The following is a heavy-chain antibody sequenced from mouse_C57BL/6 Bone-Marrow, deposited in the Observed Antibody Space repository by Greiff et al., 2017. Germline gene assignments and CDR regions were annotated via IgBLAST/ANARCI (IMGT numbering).Heavy chain of an antibody. CDR3: ARRCFLITSYFDV. D-gene: IGHD1-1*01. CDR1: GYTFTSYW. J-gene: IGHJ1*03. CDR2: INPGSGST. Sequence: QVQLQQSGAELVKPGASVKMSCKASGYTFTSYWITWVKQRPGQGLEWIGVINPGSGSTNYNEKFKSKATLTVDTSSSTAYMQLSSLTSEDSAVYYCARRCFLITSYFDVWGTGTTVTVSS. V-gene: IGHV1-55*01.